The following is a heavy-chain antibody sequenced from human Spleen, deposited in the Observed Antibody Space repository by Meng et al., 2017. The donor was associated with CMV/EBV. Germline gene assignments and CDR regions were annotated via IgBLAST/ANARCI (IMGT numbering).Heavy chain of an antibody. CDR2: IRYDGSQK. Sequence: GESLKISCAASGFPFSTYGLHWVRRAPGKGLEWVAFIRYDGSQKYYVHSVKGRFTISRDNSKKTLYLQMNSLRAEDTAVYYCAKDIREADVSIFGVVIIPGYGMDVWGRGTTVTVSS. CDR1: GFPFSTYG. V-gene: IGHV3-30*02. D-gene: IGHD3-3*01. J-gene: IGHJ6*02. CDR3: AKDIREADVSIFGVVIIPGYGMDV.